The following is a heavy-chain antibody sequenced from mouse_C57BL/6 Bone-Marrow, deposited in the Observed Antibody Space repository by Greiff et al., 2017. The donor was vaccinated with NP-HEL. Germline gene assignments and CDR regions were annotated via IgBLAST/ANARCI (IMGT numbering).Heavy chain of an antibody. Sequence: EVQLQKSGPVLVKPGASVKMSCKASGYTFTDYYMNWVKQSHGKSLEWIGVINPYNGGTSYNQKFKGKATLTVDKSSSTAYMELNSLTSEDSAVYYCARGKDYDYAMDYWGQGTSVTVSS. J-gene: IGHJ4*01. CDR2: INPYNGGT. V-gene: IGHV1-19*01. CDR1: GYTFTDYY. D-gene: IGHD2-4*01. CDR3: ARGKDYDYAMDY.